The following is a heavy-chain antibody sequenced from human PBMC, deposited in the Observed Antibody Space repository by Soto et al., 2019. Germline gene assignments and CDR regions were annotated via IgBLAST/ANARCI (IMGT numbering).Heavy chain of an antibody. V-gene: IGHV1-69*01. Sequence: QVQLVQSGAEVKKPGSSVKVSCKASGGTFSSYAFSWVRQAPGQGLEWLGGIIPIFGTANYAQRFQGRVTITADESTTTAYMELSSLRSDDTAMYYCAREGYGDYDKPVDYWGQGTLITVSS. J-gene: IGHJ4*02. D-gene: IGHD4-17*01. CDR3: AREGYGDYDKPVDY. CDR1: GGTFSSYA. CDR2: IIPIFGTA.